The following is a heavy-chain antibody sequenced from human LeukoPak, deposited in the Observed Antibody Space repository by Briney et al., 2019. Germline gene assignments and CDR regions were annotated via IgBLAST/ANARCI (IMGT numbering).Heavy chain of an antibody. Sequence: GGSLRLSCAASGFTFSSYAMSWVRQAPGKGLEWVSATSGSGGSTYYADSVKGRFTISRDNSKNTLYLQMNSLRAEDTAVYYCAKDLEEFTVTNLDYWGQGTLVTVSS. CDR1: GFTFSSYA. V-gene: IGHV3-23*01. CDR3: AKDLEEFTVTNLDY. CDR2: TSGSGGST. D-gene: IGHD4-17*01. J-gene: IGHJ4*02.